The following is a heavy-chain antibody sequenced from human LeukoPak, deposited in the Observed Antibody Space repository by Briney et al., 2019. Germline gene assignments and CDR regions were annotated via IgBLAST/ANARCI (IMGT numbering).Heavy chain of an antibody. CDR3: AQTSRGNVDNDY. CDR2: IKQDGSEK. D-gene: IGHD5-12*01. V-gene: IGHV3-7*03. J-gene: IGHJ4*02. CDR1: GFTFSWYW. Sequence: PGGSLRLSCTASGFTFSWYWMNWVRQAPGKGLEWVAKIKQDGSEKYYVDSVKGRFTIPRDNAKNSLYLQMNSLRAEDTAVYYCAQTSRGNVDNDYWGQGTLVTVSS.